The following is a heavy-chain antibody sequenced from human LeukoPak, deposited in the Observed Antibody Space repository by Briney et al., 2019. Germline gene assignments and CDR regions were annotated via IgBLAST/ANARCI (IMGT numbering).Heavy chain of an antibody. Sequence: GGSLRLSCAASGFTFSNYWMLWVRQAPGKGLESVSRFNTDGTVTTYADSVKGRFTVSRDNADNTMFLQMNSVRDEDTAVYYCATKQWLAPPPDSWGQGTPVTVSS. CDR1: GFTFSNYW. V-gene: IGHV3-74*01. J-gene: IGHJ4*02. D-gene: IGHD6-19*01. CDR2: FNTDGTVT. CDR3: ATKQWLAPPPDS.